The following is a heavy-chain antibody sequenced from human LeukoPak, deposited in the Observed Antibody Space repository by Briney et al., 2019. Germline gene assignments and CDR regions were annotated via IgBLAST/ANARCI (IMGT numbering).Heavy chain of an antibody. Sequence: ASVKVSCKASGYTFTSYYMHWVRQAPGRGLEWMGIINPSGGSTSYAQKFQGRVTMTRDTSTGTVYMELSSLRSEGTAVYYCARDLPDYYDSSGYYYYSLAFDIWGQGTMVTVSS. CDR1: GYTFTSYY. D-gene: IGHD3-22*01. J-gene: IGHJ3*02. V-gene: IGHV1-46*01. CDR2: INPSGGST. CDR3: ARDLPDYYDSSGYYYYSLAFDI.